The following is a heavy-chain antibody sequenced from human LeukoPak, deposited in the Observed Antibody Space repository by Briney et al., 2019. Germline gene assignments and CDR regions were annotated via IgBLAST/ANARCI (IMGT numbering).Heavy chain of an antibody. CDR2: INPNNGGT. CDR1: GYTFTGSY. J-gene: IGHJ5*02. CDR3: ARAYDVWSGYDH. D-gene: IGHD3-3*01. Sequence: ASVKVSCKASGYTFTGSYMHWVRQAPGQGPEWMGWINPNNGGTNYAQKFQGRVTVTRDTSISTAYMEVSRLRSDDTAVYYCARAYDVWSGYDHWGQGTLVTVSS. V-gene: IGHV1-2*02.